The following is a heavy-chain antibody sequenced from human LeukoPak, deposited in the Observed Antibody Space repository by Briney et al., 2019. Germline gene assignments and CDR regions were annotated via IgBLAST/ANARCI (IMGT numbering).Heavy chain of an antibody. CDR2: FDPGVGET. J-gene: IGHJ5*02. CDR1: GYTLTELS. D-gene: IGHD3-16*02. CDR3: ATANDMITFGGVIVNVDWFDP. Sequence: GASVKVSCKVSGYTLTELSMHWVRQAPGQGLEWMGSFDPGVGETIYAQKFQGRVTMTEDTSTDTAYMELSSLRSEDTAVYYCATANDMITFGGVIVNVDWFDPWGQGTLVTVSS. V-gene: IGHV1-24*01.